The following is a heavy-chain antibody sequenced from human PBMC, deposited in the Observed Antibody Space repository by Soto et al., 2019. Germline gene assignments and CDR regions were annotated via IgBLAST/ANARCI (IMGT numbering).Heavy chain of an antibody. V-gene: IGHV1-46*01. Sequence: GASVKVSCKASGYTFTSCFMHWVRQAPGQGLEWMGVINLSGGTTSFAQKFQGRFTMTRDTSTSTVYMEVSSLRPEDTAVYYCTRWSAGYSDYWGQGTLVTVSS. CDR2: INLSGGTT. J-gene: IGHJ4*02. CDR3: TRWSAGYSDY. D-gene: IGHD3-9*01. CDR1: GYTFTSCF.